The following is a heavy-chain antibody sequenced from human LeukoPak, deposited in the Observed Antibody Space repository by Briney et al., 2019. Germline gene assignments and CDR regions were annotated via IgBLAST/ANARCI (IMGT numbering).Heavy chain of an antibody. D-gene: IGHD5-24*01. V-gene: IGHV4-39*07. J-gene: IGHJ4*02. CDR1: GASVSSGSYY. CDR3: ARGGRWLQPLDY. Sequence: SETLSLTCTVSGASVSSGSYYWSWIRQPPGKGLEWIGEINHSGSTNYNPSLKSRVTISVDTSKNQFSLKLSSVTAADTAVYYCARGGRWLQPLDYWGQGTLVTVSS. CDR2: INHSGST.